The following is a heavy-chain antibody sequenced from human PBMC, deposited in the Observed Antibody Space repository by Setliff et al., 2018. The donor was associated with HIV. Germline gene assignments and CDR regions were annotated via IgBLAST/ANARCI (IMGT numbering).Heavy chain of an antibody. CDR3: TKGVQRLRPYYFDS. D-gene: IGHD4-17*01. CDR2: ISGSGGST. CDR1: GVTFSSFA. J-gene: IGHJ4*02. V-gene: IGHV3-23*01. Sequence: PGGSLRLSCVASGVTFSSFAMTWVRQAPGKGLEWVSSISGSGGSTYYADSVKGRFTISRDNSKNTLYLQMNSLRVEDTAIYYCTKGVQRLRPYYFDSWGQGTLVTVS.